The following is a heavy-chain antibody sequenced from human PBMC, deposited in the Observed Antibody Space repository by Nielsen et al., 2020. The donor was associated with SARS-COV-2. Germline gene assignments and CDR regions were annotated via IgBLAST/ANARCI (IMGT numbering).Heavy chain of an antibody. D-gene: IGHD2-2*01. V-gene: IGHV3-30*03. CDR1: GFTFTSYA. Sequence: GESLKISCAASGFTFTSYAMAWVRQAPGKGLEWVAVISYDGSNKYYADSVKGRFTISRDNSKNTLNLQMNSLRAGDTAVYYCASDSNSYNYYYYYGMDVWGQGTTVTVSS. CDR3: ASDSNSYNYYYYYGMDV. CDR2: ISYDGSNK. J-gene: IGHJ6*02.